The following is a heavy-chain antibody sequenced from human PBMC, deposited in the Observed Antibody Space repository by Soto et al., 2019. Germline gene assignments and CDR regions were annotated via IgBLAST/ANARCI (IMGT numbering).Heavy chain of an antibody. J-gene: IGHJ5*02. V-gene: IGHV4-30-2*03. Sequence: PSETLSLTCAVSGGSISSGGYSWSWIRQPPGKGLEWIGYIYYSGSTYYNPSLKSRVTISVDTSKNQFSLKLSSVTAADTAVYYCARHRGPMVRGVISNWFDPWGQGTLVTVSS. CDR3: ARHRGPMVRGVISNWFDP. CDR2: IYYSGST. CDR1: GGSISSGGYS. D-gene: IGHD3-10*01.